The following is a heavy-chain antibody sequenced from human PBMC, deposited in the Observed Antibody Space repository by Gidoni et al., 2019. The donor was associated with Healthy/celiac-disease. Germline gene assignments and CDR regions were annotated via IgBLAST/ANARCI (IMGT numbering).Heavy chain of an antibody. D-gene: IGHD2-2*01. Sequence: EVQLLESGGGLVQPGGSLRLSCAASGFTFSSYAMSWVRQAPGKGLEWVSVIGGSGGSTYYADSVKGRFTISRDNSKNTLYLQMNSLRAEDTAVYYCAKEPYCSSTSCSDLWGQGTLVTVSS. V-gene: IGHV3-23*01. CDR1: GFTFSSYA. CDR3: AKEPYCSSTSCSDL. CDR2: IGGSGGST. J-gene: IGHJ5*02.